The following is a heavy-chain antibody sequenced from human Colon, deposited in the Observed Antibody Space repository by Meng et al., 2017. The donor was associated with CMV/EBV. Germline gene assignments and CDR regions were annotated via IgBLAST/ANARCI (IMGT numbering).Heavy chain of an antibody. D-gene: IGHD2-8*01. Sequence: LACAAVALAFSNYESGWVRQALGRRLAWVSTISGDSVDTYFGDSVGGRFATSRDASKNTVYLQMHSLRAEDTAVYFCARRHGRYFDYWGQGTVVTVSS. CDR3: ARRHGRYFDY. J-gene: IGHJ4*02. CDR2: ISGDSVDT. V-gene: IGHV3-23*01. CDR1: ALAFSNYE.